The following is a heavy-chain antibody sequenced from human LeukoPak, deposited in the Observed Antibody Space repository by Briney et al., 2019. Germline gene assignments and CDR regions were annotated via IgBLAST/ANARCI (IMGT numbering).Heavy chain of an antibody. D-gene: IGHD3-16*01. CDR3: ARSPGAPGYYYGSYFDY. CDR1: GFTFSSYW. J-gene: IGHJ4*02. Sequence: GGSLRLSCAASGFTFSSYWMSWVRQAPGKGLEWVANIKQDGSEKYYVDSVKGRFTVSRDNSKNMLYLQMNSLRVEDTAVYYCARSPGAPGYYYGSYFDYWGQGMLVTVSS. CDR2: IKQDGSEK. V-gene: IGHV3-7*01.